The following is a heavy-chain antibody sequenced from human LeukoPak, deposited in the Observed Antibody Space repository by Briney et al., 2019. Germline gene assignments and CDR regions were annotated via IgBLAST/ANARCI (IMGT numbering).Heavy chain of an antibody. CDR2: IYYSGST. V-gene: IGHV4-59*01. CDR3: ARWGGFYFGMDV. J-gene: IGHJ6*04. D-gene: IGHD3-16*01. CDR1: GGSISSYY. Sequence: SETLSLTCTVSGGSISSYYWSWIRQPPGKGLEGIGYIYYSGSTKYNPSLTSRVTISVDTSKNQFSLKLSSVTAADTAVYYCARWGGFYFGMDVWGKGTTVTVSS.